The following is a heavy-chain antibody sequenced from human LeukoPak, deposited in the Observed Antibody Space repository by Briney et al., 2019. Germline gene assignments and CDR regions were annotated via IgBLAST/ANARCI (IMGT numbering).Heavy chain of an antibody. V-gene: IGHV3-9*01. CDR2: ISWDSGSI. CDR3: AKQGRHNWFDP. Sequence: GGSLRLSCAASGFTFDDYAMHWVRQAPGKGLEWVSGISWDSGSIGYADSVKGRFTISRDNAKNSLYLQMNSLRAEDTALYYCAKQGRHNWFDPWGQGTLVTVSS. D-gene: IGHD3-10*01. CDR1: GFTFDDYA. J-gene: IGHJ5*02.